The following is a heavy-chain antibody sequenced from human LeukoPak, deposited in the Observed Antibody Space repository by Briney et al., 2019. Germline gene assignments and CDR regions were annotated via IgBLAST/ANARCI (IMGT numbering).Heavy chain of an antibody. D-gene: IGHD2-8*01. CDR2: IYYSRST. Sequence: PSETLSLTCTVSGGSISSYYWSWIRQPPGKGLEWIWYIYYSRSTNYNPSLKSRVTISVDTSKNQFSLKLGSVTAADTAVYYCARFVWGGAGRILDYWGQGTLVTVSS. V-gene: IGHV4-59*01. J-gene: IGHJ4*02. CDR1: GGSISSYY. CDR3: ARFVWGGAGRILDY.